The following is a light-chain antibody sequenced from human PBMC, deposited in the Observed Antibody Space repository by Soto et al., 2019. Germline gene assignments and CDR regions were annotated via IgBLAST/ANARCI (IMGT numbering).Light chain of an antibody. CDR3: QQYNNWPFS. V-gene: IGKV3-15*01. CDR2: DVS. J-gene: IGKJ5*01. Sequence: VMTQPPGTLSVSPGERATLSCRAGQGVTTNFAWYQQKSGQSPRLLIYDVSIRATGVPARFSGTGSETDFTLTISGLQSEDSAVYFCQQYNNWPFSFGQGTRLAIK. CDR1: QGVTTN.